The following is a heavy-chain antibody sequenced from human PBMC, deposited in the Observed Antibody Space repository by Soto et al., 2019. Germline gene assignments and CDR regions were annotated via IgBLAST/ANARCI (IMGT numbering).Heavy chain of an antibody. D-gene: IGHD4-17*01. CDR1: GGSISSSSYY. J-gene: IGHJ4*02. CDR2: VYYSGST. Sequence: SETLSLTCTVSGGSISSSSYYWGWARQPPGKGLEWIGSVYYSGSTYYNPSLKSRVTISVDTSKNQFSLQLSSVTAADTALYYCARHTYGNNRYYFDLWGQGSLVTVSS. CDR3: ARHTYGNNRYYFDL. V-gene: IGHV4-39*01.